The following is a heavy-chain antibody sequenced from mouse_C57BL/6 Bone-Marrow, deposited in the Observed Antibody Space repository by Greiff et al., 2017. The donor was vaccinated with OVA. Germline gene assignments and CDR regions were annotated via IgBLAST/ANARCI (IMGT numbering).Heavy chain of an antibody. Sequence: QVQLQQSGPGLVQPSQSLSITCTVSGFSLTSYGVHWVRQSPGKGLEWLGVIWSGGSTDYNAAFIPSLSISKDNSKSQVCFKRNRLQDDDTAIYYCASYGKRYAMDYWGQGTSVTVSS. D-gene: IGHD2-1*01. CDR1: GFSLTSYG. J-gene: IGHJ4*01. CDR3: ASYGKRYAMDY. V-gene: IGHV2-2*01. CDR2: IWSGGST.